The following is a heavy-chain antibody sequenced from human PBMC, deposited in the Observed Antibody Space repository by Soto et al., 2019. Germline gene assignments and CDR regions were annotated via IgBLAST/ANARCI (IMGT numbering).Heavy chain of an antibody. V-gene: IGHV4-31*03. J-gene: IGHJ4*02. CDR3: ARGPYTSSWQPVYFLDY. Sequence: QVQLQESGPGLVKPSQTLSLTCTVSGDSISRGGHYWSWIRQHPGKGLEWIGYIYYSGSTYYNPSLKSRLTISVDTSKNQFSLKLGSVTDADTAVYYCARGPYTSSWQPVYFLDYWGQGTLVTVSS. CDR2: IYYSGST. D-gene: IGHD6-13*01. CDR1: GDSISRGGHY.